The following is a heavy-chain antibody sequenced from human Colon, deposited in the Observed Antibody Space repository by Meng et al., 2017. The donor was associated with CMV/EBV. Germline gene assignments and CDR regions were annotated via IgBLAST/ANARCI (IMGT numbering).Heavy chain of an antibody. CDR2: IYGGGTT. CDR3: ARDSITGSPYYYYGMDV. J-gene: IGHJ6*02. CDR1: GFTVSSNY. Sequence: GESLKISCAASGFTVSSNYMSWVRQAPGKGLEWVSVIYGGGTTYYADSVKGRFIISRDKSKNTMFLQMNSLRPEDTALYYCARDSITGSPYYYYGMDVWGQRTTVTVSS. V-gene: IGHV3-66*02. D-gene: IGHD2/OR15-2a*01.